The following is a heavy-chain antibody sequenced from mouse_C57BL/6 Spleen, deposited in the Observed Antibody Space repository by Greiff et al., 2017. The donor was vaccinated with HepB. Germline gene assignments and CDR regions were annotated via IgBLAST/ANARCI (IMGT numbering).Heavy chain of an antibody. CDR2: IDPSDSYT. V-gene: IGHV1-69*01. D-gene: IGHD1-1*01. Sequence: VKQRPGQGLEWIGEIDPSDSYTNYNQKFKGKSTLTVDKSSSTAYMQLSSLTSEDSAVYYCARRGYYGSSYDWYFDVWGTGTTVTVSS. CDR3: ARRGYYGSSYDWYFDV. J-gene: IGHJ1*03.